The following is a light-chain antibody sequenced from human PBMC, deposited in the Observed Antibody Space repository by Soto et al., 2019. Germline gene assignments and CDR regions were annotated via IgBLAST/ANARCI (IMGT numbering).Light chain of an antibody. CDR2: GAS. CDR1: QGIGNA. CDR3: LQDINYPWT. Sequence: AIQMTQSPSSLSASVGDRVTISCRASQGIGNALGWYQHKPGKPPKVVIYGASNLQSGVPPRFSGSVSGTDFTLAISSLQPEDSATYYCLQDINYPWTFGQGTKVEIK. J-gene: IGKJ1*01. V-gene: IGKV1-6*01.